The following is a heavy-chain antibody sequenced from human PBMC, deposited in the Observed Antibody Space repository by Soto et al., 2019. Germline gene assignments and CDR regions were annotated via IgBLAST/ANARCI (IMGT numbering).Heavy chain of an antibody. CDR1: GGTFSGYY. D-gene: IGHD3-16*01. Sequence: QVQLQQWGAGLLKPSETLSLTCAVYGGTFSGYYWTWFRQPPGKGLEWIGDINHSGSTNYNPSLKSRVTISVDTSKSQFSLTLPSVTDADTAVYSSARGEGGFQHWGQGTLVTVSS. CDR3: ARGEGGFQH. V-gene: IGHV4-34*08. CDR2: INHSGST. J-gene: IGHJ1*01.